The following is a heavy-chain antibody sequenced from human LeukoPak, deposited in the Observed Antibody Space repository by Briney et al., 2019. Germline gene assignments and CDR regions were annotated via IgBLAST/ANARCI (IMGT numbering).Heavy chain of an antibody. V-gene: IGHV4-34*01. CDR1: GGSYSGYY. Sequence: SETLSLTCAVYGGSYSGYYWSWIRQPPGKGLEWIGEINHSGSTNYNPSLKSRVTISVDTSKNQFSLKLSSVTAADTAVYYCARLRRLRHYFDYWGQGTLVTVSS. CDR3: ARLRRLRHYFDY. D-gene: IGHD5-12*01. CDR2: INHSGST. J-gene: IGHJ4*02.